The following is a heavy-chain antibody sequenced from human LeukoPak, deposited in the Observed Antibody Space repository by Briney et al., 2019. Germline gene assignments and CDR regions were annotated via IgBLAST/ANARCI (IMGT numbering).Heavy chain of an antibody. CDR1: GYTFTGYY. CDR2: INPNSGGT. D-gene: IGHD4-17*01. Sequence: ASVKVSCKASGYTFTGYYMHWVRQAPGQGLEWMGWINPNSGGTNYAQKFQGWVTMTRDTSISTAYMELSRLRSDDTAVYYCARDHDYGDSFFDYWGQGTLVTVSS. V-gene: IGHV1-2*04. J-gene: IGHJ4*02. CDR3: ARDHDYGDSFFDY.